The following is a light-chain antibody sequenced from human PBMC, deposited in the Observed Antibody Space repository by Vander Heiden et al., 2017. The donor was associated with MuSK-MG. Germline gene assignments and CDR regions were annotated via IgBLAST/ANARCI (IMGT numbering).Light chain of an antibody. CDR1: QSVSSSY. V-gene: IGKV3-20*01. CDR2: RTS. Sequence: EIVLTQSPGTLSLSPGQRATLSCRASQSVSSSYLTWYQQKPGQPPRLLIYRTSTRATGIPDRFSGSGSGTDFTLTISRLEPEDFAVYYCQQDGNSPPTFGGGTKVEIK. CDR3: QQDGNSPPT. J-gene: IGKJ4*01.